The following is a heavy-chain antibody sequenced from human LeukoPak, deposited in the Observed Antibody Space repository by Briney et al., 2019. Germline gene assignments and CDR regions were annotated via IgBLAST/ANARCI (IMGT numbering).Heavy chain of an antibody. CDR3: AKDGSYGPYYMDV. V-gene: IGHV3-33*06. Sequence: PGGSLRLSCAASGFTFSSYGMHWVRQAPGKGLEWVAVIWYDGSNKYYADSVKGRFTISRDNAKNTLYLQMNSLRAEDTAVYYCAKDGSYGPYYMDVWGKGTTVTVSS. CDR1: GFTFSSYG. D-gene: IGHD3-10*01. CDR2: IWYDGSNK. J-gene: IGHJ6*03.